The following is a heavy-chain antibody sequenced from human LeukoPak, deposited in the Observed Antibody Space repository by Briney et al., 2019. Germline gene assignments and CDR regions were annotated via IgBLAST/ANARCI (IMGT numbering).Heavy chain of an antibody. CDR1: GFTFSSYA. J-gene: IGHJ4*02. D-gene: IGHD2-15*01. Sequence: PGGSLRLSRAASGFTFSSYAMNWVRQAPGKGLEWVSVISAGGGSTYYADSVKGRFTISRDSSKNTLYLQMNSLRVEDTAVYYCAKDGYCSGGSCYDYFDYWGQGTLVTVSS. V-gene: IGHV3-23*01. CDR2: ISAGGGST. CDR3: AKDGYCSGGSCYDYFDY.